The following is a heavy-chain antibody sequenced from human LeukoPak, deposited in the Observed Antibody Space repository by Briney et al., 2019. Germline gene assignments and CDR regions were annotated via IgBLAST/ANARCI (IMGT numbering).Heavy chain of an antibody. CDR1: GFSVIDFA. CDR2: MSGTAGAT. D-gene: IGHD5-18*01. V-gene: IGHV3-23*01. J-gene: IGHJ6*02. Sequence: GGSLRLSCAASGFSVIDFAMTWVRQAPGEGLEWVSSMSGTAGATYYADSVKGRFTISRDNSKNTLHLQMNSLRAEDTAVYYCAKGVVPTAIRQYYYYGMDVWGQGTTVTVSS. CDR3: AKGVVPTAIRQYYYYGMDV.